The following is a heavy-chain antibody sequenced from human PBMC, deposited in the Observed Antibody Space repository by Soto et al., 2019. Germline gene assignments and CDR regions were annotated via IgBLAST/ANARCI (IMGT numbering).Heavy chain of an antibody. Sequence: QVQLQESGPGLVKPSQTLSLTCTVSGGSITSGGYYWSWIRQHPGKGLEWIGYIYYSGSTYYNPSLKTRVTISVDTSKNQFSLKMTSVTAADTAVYYCARRGDGSAFDIWGQGTMVTVSS. V-gene: IGHV4-31*03. CDR1: GGSITSGGYY. J-gene: IGHJ3*02. CDR2: IYYSGST. CDR3: ARRGDGSAFDI.